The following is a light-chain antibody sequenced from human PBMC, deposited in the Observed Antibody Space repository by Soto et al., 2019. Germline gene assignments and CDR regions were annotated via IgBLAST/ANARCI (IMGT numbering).Light chain of an antibody. CDR3: CSYAGSSTVV. V-gene: IGLV2-23*01. Sequence: QSALTQPGSVSGSPGQSITISCTGTSSDVGSYNLVSWYQQHPGKAPKLMIYEGSKRPSGVSNRFSGSKSGNTASLTISGLQAEDEGDYYCCSYAGSSTVVFGGGTQLTVL. CDR2: EGS. J-gene: IGLJ2*01. CDR1: SSDVGSYNL.